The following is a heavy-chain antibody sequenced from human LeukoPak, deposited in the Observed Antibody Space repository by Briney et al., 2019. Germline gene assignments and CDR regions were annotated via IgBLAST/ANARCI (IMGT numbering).Heavy chain of an antibody. V-gene: IGHV4-39*07. CDR1: GGSISSSTYY. Sequence: SETLSLTCTVSGGSISSSTYYWGWIRQPPGKGLEWIGRIYTSGSTNYNPSLKSRVTMSVDTSKNQFSLKLSSATAADTAVYYCARDLDSSSPYFDYWGQGTLVTVSS. CDR2: IYTSGST. CDR3: ARDLDSSSPYFDY. J-gene: IGHJ4*02. D-gene: IGHD6-6*01.